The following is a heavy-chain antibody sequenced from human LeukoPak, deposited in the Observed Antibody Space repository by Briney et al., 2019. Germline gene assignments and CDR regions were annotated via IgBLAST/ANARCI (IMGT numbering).Heavy chain of an antibody. V-gene: IGHV3-23*01. CDR3: AAPRGGALRGSGGNWFDP. CDR2: ISGSGGST. D-gene: IGHD3-16*01. CDR1: GFTFSSYA. J-gene: IGHJ5*02. Sequence: PGGSLRLSCAASGFTFSSYAMSWVRQAPGKGLEWVSAISGSGGSTYYADSVKGRFTISRDNSKNTLYLQMNSLRAEDTAVYYCAAPRGGALRGSGGNWFDPWGQGTLVTVSS.